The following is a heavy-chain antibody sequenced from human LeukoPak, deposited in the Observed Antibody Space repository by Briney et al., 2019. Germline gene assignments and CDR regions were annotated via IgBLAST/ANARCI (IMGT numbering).Heavy chain of an antibody. V-gene: IGHV4-34*01. Sequence: SETLSLTCAVYGGSFSGYYWSWIRQPPGKGLEWIGEINHSGSTNYNPSLKSRVTISVDTSKNQFSLKLSSVTAADTAVYYCARRVSSSSPVDYWGQGTLVIVSS. CDR2: INHSGST. CDR3: ARRVSSSSPVDY. D-gene: IGHD6-13*01. J-gene: IGHJ4*02. CDR1: GGSFSGYY.